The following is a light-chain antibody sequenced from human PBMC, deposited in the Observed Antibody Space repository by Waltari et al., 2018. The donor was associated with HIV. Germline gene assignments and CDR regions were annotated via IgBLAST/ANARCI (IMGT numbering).Light chain of an antibody. J-gene: IGLJ1*01. Sequence: QSALTQPASVSGSPGQSITISCTGTSSDVGSYNVVSWYQQHPGKAPKLMIYEVTKRPSGVSHRFSGSKSGNTASLTISGLQAEDEADYYCCSYAGRSTHVFGTGTKVTVL. CDR2: EVT. CDR3: CSYAGRSTHV. CDR1: SSDVGSYNV. V-gene: IGLV2-23*02.